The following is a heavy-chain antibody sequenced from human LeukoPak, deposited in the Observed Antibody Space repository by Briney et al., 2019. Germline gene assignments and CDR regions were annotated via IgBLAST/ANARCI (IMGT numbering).Heavy chain of an antibody. Sequence: GGSLRLSCAASGFTFDDYAMHWVRQAPGKGLEWVSGISWNSGSIGYADSVKGRFTISRDNAKNSLYLQMNSLRAEDTAVYYCAKNGYDSSGTQDAFDIWGQGTMVTVSS. CDR1: GFTFDDYA. D-gene: IGHD3-22*01. CDR2: ISWNSGSI. CDR3: AKNGYDSSGTQDAFDI. J-gene: IGHJ3*02. V-gene: IGHV3-9*01.